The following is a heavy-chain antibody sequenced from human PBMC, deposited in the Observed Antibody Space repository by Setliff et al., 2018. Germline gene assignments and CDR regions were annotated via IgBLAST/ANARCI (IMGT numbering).Heavy chain of an antibody. Sequence: GASVKVSCKASGGTFRNYGISWVRQAPGQGLEWMGWINPNSGDTHSAQKFQGRVTMTRDTSINTAYMELSSLTSDDTAFYYCVRSGKFGMRFWFDQWGQGTLVTVSS. D-gene: IGHD1-26*01. CDR1: GGTFRNYG. J-gene: IGHJ5*02. V-gene: IGHV1-2*02. CDR2: INPNSGDT. CDR3: VRSGKFGMRFWFDQ.